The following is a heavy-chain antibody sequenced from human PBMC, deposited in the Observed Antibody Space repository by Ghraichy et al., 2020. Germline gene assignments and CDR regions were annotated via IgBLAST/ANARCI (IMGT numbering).Heavy chain of an antibody. CDR2: IRYDGSNK. V-gene: IGHV3-30*02. J-gene: IGHJ3*02. CDR3: AKDPHNPSQEGFGELFTYAFDI. CDR1: GFTFSSYG. Sequence: GGSLRLSCAASGFTFSSYGMHWVRQAPGKGLEWVAFIRYDGSNKYYADSVKGRFTISRDNSKNTLYLQMNSLRAEDTAVYYCAKDPHNPSQEGFGELFTYAFDIWGQGTMVTVSS. D-gene: IGHD3-10*01.